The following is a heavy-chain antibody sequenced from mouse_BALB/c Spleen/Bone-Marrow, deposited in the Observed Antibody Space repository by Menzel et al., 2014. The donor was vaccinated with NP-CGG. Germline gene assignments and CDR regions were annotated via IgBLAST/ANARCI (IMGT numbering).Heavy chain of an antibody. CDR2: IYPGDGDT. CDR3: ARGGISVDY. CDR1: GYVFSTYW. J-gene: IGHJ2*01. V-gene: IGHV1-80*01. Sequence: QVQLQQSGAELVRPGSSVKISCESSGYVFSTYWINWVKQRPGQGLEWIGQIYPGDGDTDYNGKFKDKATLTADKSSNTAYMQLSSLTSEDSAVYFCARGGISVDYWGQGITLTASS.